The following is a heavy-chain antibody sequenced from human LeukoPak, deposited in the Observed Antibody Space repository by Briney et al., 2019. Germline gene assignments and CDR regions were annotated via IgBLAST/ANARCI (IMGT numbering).Heavy chain of an antibody. D-gene: IGHD6-19*01. V-gene: IGHV4-34*01. CDR2: INHSGST. CDR1: GGSFSGYY. Sequence: SETLSLTCAVYGGSFSGYYWSWIRQPPGKGLEWIGEINHSGSTNYNPSLKSRVTISVDTSKNQFSLKLSSVTAADTAVYYCARVGSTSIAVAGTSGGQYYFDYWGQGTLVTVSS. CDR3: ARVGSTSIAVAGTSGGQYYFDY. J-gene: IGHJ4*02.